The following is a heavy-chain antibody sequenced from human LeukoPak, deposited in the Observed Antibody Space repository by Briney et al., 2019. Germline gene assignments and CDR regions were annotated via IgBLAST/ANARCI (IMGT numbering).Heavy chain of an antibody. CDR2: IDWDDGK. CDR3: ARIGDYYTSGSLDY. CDR1: GFSLTTDGMC. D-gene: IGHD4-17*01. Sequence: SVPALVKPTQTLTLTCTFSGFSLTTDGMCVSWIRQPPGKALEWLARIDWDDGKYYNPSLKTSLTISKDTSKNHVVLTMTNMGPVDTATYYCARIGDYYTSGSLDYWGQGTLVTVSS. J-gene: IGHJ4*02. V-gene: IGHV2-70*11.